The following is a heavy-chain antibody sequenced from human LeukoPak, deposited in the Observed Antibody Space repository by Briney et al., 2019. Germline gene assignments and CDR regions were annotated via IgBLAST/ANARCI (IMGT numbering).Heavy chain of an antibody. CDR2: ISSSSSYI. J-gene: IGHJ4*02. CDR1: GFTFSSYS. CDR3: ARGYRGVYSGRYYFDY. V-gene: IGHV3-21*01. D-gene: IGHD1-26*01. Sequence: GGSLRLSCAASGFTFSSYSMNWVRQAPGKGLEWVSSISSSSSYIYYADSVKGRFTISRDNAKNTLYLQMNSLRAEDTAVYYCARGYRGVYSGRYYFDYWGQGTLVTVSS.